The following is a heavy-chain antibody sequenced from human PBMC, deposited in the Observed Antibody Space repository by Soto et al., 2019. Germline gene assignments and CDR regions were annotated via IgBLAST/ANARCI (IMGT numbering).Heavy chain of an antibody. D-gene: IGHD6-25*01. V-gene: IGHV4-31*03. CDR3: SRAARSRSVDRSCGAWFDP. CDR2: IYYTGTT. CDR1: GGSISNANYY. J-gene: IGHJ5*02. Sequence: SETLSLTCTVSGGSISNANYYWSWIRHHPGKGLEWIGYIYYTGTTYYSPSLESRVAISVDTSQNQFSLKLGAVTAADTAVYFCSRAARSRSVDRSCGAWFDPWGQGTLVTVSS.